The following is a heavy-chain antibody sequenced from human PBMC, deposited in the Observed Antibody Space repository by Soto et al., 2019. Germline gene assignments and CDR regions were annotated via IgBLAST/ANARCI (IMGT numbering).Heavy chain of an antibody. CDR3: ATPKKGYKWNYFDH. Sequence: SETLSLTCAVSGASISGSYYYWAWLRQSPGKGPEWIGSVFYTGFTSYNPSLESRVSVSVDTSKSQFSLKLSAVTAADTAVYYCATPKKGYKWNYFDHWGQGDLVTVSS. CDR2: VFYTGFT. CDR1: GASISGSYYY. D-gene: IGHD1-20*01. J-gene: IGHJ4*02. V-gene: IGHV4-39*01.